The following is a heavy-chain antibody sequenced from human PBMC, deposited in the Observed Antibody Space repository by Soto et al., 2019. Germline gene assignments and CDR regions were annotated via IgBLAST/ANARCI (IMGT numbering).Heavy chain of an antibody. D-gene: IGHD6-13*01. CDR2: IDPGGGRT. CDR3: AREKAAAGTPYYYYYGMDV. J-gene: IGHJ6*02. CDR1: GFTFSSYS. Sequence: EVQLLESAGGLVQPGGSLRLSCAASGFTFSSYSMTWVRQAPGKGPEWVSTIDPGGGRTYYADSVKGRFTISRDNSRETLYLQMNSLRAEDTAVYYCAREKAAAGTPYYYYYGMDVWGQGTTVTVSS. V-gene: IGHV3-23*01.